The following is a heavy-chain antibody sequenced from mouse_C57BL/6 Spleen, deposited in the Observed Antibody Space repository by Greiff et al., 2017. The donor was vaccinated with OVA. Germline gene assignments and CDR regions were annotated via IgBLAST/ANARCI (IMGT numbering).Heavy chain of an antibody. D-gene: IGHD5-1*01. V-gene: IGHV1-69*01. CDR3: ARSSTPDAYYYAMDY. CDR1: GYTFTSYW. J-gene: IGHJ4*01. Sequence: VQLQQSGAELVMPGASVKLSCKASGYTFTSYWMHWVKQRPGQGLEWIGEIDHSDSYTNYNQKFKGKSTLTVDKSSSTAYMQLSSLTSEDSAVYYCARSSTPDAYYYAMDYWGQGTSVTVSA. CDR2: IDHSDSYT.